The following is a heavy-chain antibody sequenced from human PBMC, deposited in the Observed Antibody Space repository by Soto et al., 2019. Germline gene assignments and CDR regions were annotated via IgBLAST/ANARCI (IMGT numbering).Heavy chain of an antibody. CDR2: IYYSGST. CDR3: ARDSMVAATRRYYFDY. V-gene: IGHV4-31*03. Sequence: SETLSLTCTFSGGSISSGGYYWSWIRQHPGKGLEWIGYIYYSGSTYYNPSLKSRVTISVDTSKNQFSLKLSSVTAADTAVYYCARDSMVAATRRYYFDYWGQGTLVTVSS. J-gene: IGHJ4*02. D-gene: IGHD2-15*01. CDR1: GGSISSGGYY.